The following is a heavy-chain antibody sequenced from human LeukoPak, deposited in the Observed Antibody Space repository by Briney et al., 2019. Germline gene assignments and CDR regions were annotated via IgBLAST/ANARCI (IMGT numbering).Heavy chain of an antibody. D-gene: IGHD3-10*01. Sequence: PGGSLRLSCAASGFTFSSYGMHWVRQAPGKGREWVAVIWHDGSYKYYADSAKGRFAISRDSSKNTLYLQMNSLRAEDTAVYYCARVMGNYGSLDYWGQGTLVTVSS. CDR2: IWHDGSYK. J-gene: IGHJ4*02. CDR3: ARVMGNYGSLDY. CDR1: GFTFSSYG. V-gene: IGHV3-33*01.